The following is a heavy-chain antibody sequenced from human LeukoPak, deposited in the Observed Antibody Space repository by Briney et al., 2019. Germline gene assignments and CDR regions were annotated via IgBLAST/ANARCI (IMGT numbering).Heavy chain of an antibody. V-gene: IGHV1-69*06. D-gene: IGHD3-22*01. Sequence: SVKVSCKASGGTFSSYAISWVRQAPGQGLEWMGGIIPIFGTANYAQKFQGRVTITADKSTSTAYMELSSLRSDDTAVYYCARVKSYYYDTSDKDAFDIWGQGTMVTVSS. CDR3: ARVKSYYYDTSDKDAFDI. CDR2: IIPIFGTA. J-gene: IGHJ3*02. CDR1: GGTFSSYA.